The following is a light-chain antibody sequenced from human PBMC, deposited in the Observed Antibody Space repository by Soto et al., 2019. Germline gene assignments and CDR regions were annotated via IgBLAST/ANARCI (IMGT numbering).Light chain of an antibody. CDR1: QDINNY. V-gene: IGKV1-33*01. J-gene: IGKJ3*01. Sequence: DLPMTQSPSSLSASVGDRVTITCQASQDINNYLNWYQQKPGKAPNILIYAASNLETGVPSRFSGSGSGTDFTFTISSLQPEDLATYFCQQFDTLPFTFGPGTKVDI. CDR3: QQFDTLPFT. CDR2: AAS.